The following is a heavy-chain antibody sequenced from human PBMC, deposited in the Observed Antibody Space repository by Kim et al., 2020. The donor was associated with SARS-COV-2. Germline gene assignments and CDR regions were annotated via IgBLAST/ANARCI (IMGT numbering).Heavy chain of an antibody. CDR2: INAGNGNT. D-gene: IGHD3-3*01. V-gene: IGHV1-3*01. CDR1: GYTFTSYA. CDR3: ARDGGITIFGVAPIYYYYGMDV. Sequence: ASVKVSCKASGYTFTSYAMHWVRQAPGQRLEWMGWINAGNGNTKYSQKFQGRVTITRDTSASTAYMELSSLRSEDTAVYYCARDGGITIFGVAPIYYYYGMDVWGQGTTVTVSS. J-gene: IGHJ6*02.